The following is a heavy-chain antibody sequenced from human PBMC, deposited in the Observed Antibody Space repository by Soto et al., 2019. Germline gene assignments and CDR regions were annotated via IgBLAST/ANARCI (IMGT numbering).Heavy chain of an antibody. V-gene: IGHV3-48*02. CDR3: ARGGVTIFGVVTAGGMDV. D-gene: IGHD3-3*01. Sequence: GGSLRLSCSASGFTFSSYTMNWVRQAGGKGVEWVSYISSSSSTIYYAESVKGRFTMSRENAKNSLYLQMNSMRDEDTAVYYCARGGVTIFGVVTAGGMDVWGQGTTVTVSS. J-gene: IGHJ6*02. CDR2: ISSSSSTI. CDR1: GFTFSSYT.